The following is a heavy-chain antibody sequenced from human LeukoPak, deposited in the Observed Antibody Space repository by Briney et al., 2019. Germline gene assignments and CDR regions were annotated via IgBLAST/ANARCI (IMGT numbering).Heavy chain of an antibody. CDR1: GFPFSTFG. Sequence: QPGRSLRLSCAASGFPFSTFGMNWVRQPPGKRPKSASYISSSSRNINHADSEKGRLTTSRDNTKNSLFLQMNSLRAEDTAVYYCAREKGSSWNIGCDYWGQGTLVTVSS. CDR2: ISSSSRNI. V-gene: IGHV3-48*04. J-gene: IGHJ4*02. CDR3: AREKGSSWNIGCDY. D-gene: IGHD6-13*01.